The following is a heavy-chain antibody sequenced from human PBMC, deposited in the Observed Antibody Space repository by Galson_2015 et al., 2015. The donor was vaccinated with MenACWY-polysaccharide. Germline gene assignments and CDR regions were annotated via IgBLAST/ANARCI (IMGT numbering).Heavy chain of an antibody. D-gene: IGHD6-25*01. J-gene: IGHJ4*01. V-gene: IGHV1-46*01. CDR1: GYTFTNYY. CDR3: ARNAASSLDY. CDR2: INPSGGST. Sequence: SVKVSCKASGYTFTNYYIHWVRQAPGQGLEWLGFINPSGGSTSYAQKFQGRVTMTRDTSTGTVYVDLGSLRSEDTAVYYCARNAASSLDYWGHGTLVTVSS.